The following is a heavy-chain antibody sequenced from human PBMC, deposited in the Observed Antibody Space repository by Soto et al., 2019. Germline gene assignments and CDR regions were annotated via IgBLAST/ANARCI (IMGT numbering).Heavy chain of an antibody. CDR1: GYTFTSYG. J-gene: IGHJ6*02. V-gene: IGHV1-18*01. CDR3: ARQNSSSWYLSAYYYYYYGMDV. D-gene: IGHD6-13*01. CDR2: ISAYNGNT. Sequence: ASVKVSCKASGYTFTSYGISWVRQAPGQGLEWMGWISAYNGNTNYAQKLQGRVTMTTDTSTSTAYMELRSLRSDDTAVYYCARQNSSSWYLSAYYYYYYGMDVWGQGTTVTVS.